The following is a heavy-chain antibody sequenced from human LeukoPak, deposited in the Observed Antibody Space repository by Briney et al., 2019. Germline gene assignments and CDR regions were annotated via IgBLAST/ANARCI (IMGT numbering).Heavy chain of an antibody. Sequence: GGSLRLSCAASGFTFSSYTMNWVRQAPGKGLEWVSSISPTSSYIYYADSVKGRFTISRDNAKNSLYLQMNSLRAEDTAVYYCARERIYYDKWYCFDYWGQGTLVTVSS. V-gene: IGHV3-21*01. CDR3: ARERIYYDKWYCFDY. J-gene: IGHJ4*02. D-gene: IGHD3-22*01. CDR1: GFTFSSYT. CDR2: ISPTSSYI.